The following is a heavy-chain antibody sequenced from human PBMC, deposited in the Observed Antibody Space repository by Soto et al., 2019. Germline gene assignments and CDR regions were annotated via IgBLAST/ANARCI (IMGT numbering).Heavy chain of an antibody. D-gene: IGHD6-13*01. Sequence: GGSLRLSCAASGFTFSSYAMSWVRQAPGKGLEWVSGISGSGGSTYADSVKGRFNISRDNSKNTLYLQMNSRRAEDTAVYYCAKDRFRIAAPFLYWGQGTLVTVSS. J-gene: IGHJ4*02. CDR3: AKDRFRIAAPFLY. V-gene: IGHV3-23*01. CDR1: GFTFSSYA. CDR2: ISGSGGST.